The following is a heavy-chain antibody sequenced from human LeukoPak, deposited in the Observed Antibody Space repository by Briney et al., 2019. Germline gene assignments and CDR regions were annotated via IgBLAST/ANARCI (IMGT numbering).Heavy chain of an antibody. D-gene: IGHD1-1*01. CDR1: GYTFTGYD. CDR2: INPNSGGT. V-gene: IGHV1-2*02. J-gene: IGHJ4*02. Sequence: ASVNVSCKASGYTFTGYDMHWVRQAPGQGLEWMGWINPNSGGTNYAQKFQGRVTMTRDTSISTAYMELSRLRSDDTAVYYCARGPNWNDVGYFDYWGQGTLVTVSS. CDR3: ARGPNWNDVGYFDY.